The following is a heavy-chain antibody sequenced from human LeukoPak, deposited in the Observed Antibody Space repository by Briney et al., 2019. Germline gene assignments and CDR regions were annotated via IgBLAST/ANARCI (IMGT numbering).Heavy chain of an antibody. CDR1: GGTFSSYA. D-gene: IGHD6-6*01. Sequence: GASVKVSCKASGGTFSSYAISWVRQAPGQGLEWMGGIIPIFGTANYAQKFQGRVTITADESTSTAYMELSSLRSEDTAVYYCARGAARPPSPYYFDYWGQGTLVTVSS. CDR2: IIPIFGTA. V-gene: IGHV1-69*13. CDR3: ARGAARPPSPYYFDY. J-gene: IGHJ4*02.